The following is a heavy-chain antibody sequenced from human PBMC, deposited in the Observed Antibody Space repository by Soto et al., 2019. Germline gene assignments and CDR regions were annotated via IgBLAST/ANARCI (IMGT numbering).Heavy chain of an antibody. V-gene: IGHV4-39*07. J-gene: IGHJ4*02. CDR3: ARVYYDSSVYYYDYFDY. D-gene: IGHD3-22*01. Sequence: SAALSLTCTVSDGSVSSDTHYWSWIRQPPGKRLAWIWSIYHSGSTYYNPSLKSRVTISVDTSKNQFSLKLSSVTAVDTAVFYCARVYYDSSVYYYDYFDYWGQGALVTVSS. CDR2: IYHSGST. CDR1: DGSVSSDTHY.